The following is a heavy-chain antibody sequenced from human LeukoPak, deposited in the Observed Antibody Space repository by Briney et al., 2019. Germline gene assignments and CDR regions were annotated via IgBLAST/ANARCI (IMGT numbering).Heavy chain of an antibody. D-gene: IGHD3-22*01. Sequence: SETLSLTCTVSSGSIRSSSYYWGWIRQPPGKGLEWIGNIYYSESTYYNPSLKSRVTISLDTSKNQFSLKLSSVTAADTAVYYCARDRYYYDSSTYYSAFHTWGQGTMVTVSS. CDR1: SGSIRSSSYY. V-gene: IGHV4-39*07. CDR3: ARDRYYYDSSTYYSAFHT. J-gene: IGHJ3*02. CDR2: IYYSEST.